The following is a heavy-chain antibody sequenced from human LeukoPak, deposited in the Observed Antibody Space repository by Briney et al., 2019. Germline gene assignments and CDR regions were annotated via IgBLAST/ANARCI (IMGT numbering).Heavy chain of an antibody. J-gene: IGHJ4*02. V-gene: IGHV3-21*01. D-gene: IGHD2-2*02. Sequence: GGSQRLSCAASGFTFSSYSMNWVRQAPGKGLEWVSSISSSSSYIYYADSVKGRFTISRDNAKNSLYLQMNSLRAEDTAVYYCATDPRIPPEDWGQGTLVTVSS. CDR1: GFTFSSYS. CDR2: ISSSSSYI. CDR3: ATDPRIPPED.